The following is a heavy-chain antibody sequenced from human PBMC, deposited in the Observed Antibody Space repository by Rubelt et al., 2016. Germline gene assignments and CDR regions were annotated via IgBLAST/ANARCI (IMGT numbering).Heavy chain of an antibody. Sequence: VQLVESGGGLVQPGGSLGLSCAASGFTFSSYSMNWVRQAPGNGLEWVSCISSISSTTYYADSVKGRFTIARDNAKNSLDLQMNSLRDEDTAVYYCATQGYCSSTSCYGAYWGQGTLVTVSS. V-gene: IGHV3-48*02. CDR1: GFTFSSYS. CDR3: ATQGYCSSTSCYGAY. D-gene: IGHD2-2*01. CDR2: ISSISSTT. J-gene: IGHJ4*02.